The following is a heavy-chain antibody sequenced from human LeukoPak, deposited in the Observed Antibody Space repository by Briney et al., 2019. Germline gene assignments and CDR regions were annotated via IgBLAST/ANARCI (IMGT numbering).Heavy chain of an antibody. CDR1: GFTFSSYS. J-gene: IGHJ4*02. Sequence: KPGGSLRLSCAASGFTFSSYSMNWVRQAPGKGLEWVSSISSSSSYIYYADSVKGRFTISRDNAKNSLYLQMNSLRAEDTAVYYCARVRYYYDSSGYKGIDYWGQGTLVTVSS. CDR2: ISSSSSYI. CDR3: ARVRYYYDSSGYKGIDY. V-gene: IGHV3-21*01. D-gene: IGHD3-22*01.